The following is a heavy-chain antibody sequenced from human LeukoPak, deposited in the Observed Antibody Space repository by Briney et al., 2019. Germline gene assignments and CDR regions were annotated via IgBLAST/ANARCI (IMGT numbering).Heavy chain of an antibody. CDR3: AKRGTSWDFDY. J-gene: IGHJ4*02. CDR2: LSGSGGIT. Sequence: GGSLRLSCAASGFTFSSYAMSWVRQAPGKGLEWVSALSGSGGITDYADSVKGRFTISRDNSKNTLYLQMNSLRTEDTAVFYCAKRGTSWDFDYWGQGTLVTVSS. D-gene: IGHD6-13*01. V-gene: IGHV3-23*01. CDR1: GFTFSSYA.